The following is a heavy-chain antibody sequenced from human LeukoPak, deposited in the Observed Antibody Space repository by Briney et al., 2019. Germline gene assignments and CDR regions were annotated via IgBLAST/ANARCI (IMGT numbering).Heavy chain of an antibody. Sequence: GGSLRLSCVASGFTLSRYWMHWVRQAPGKGLVWVSHINTDGSSTSYADSVKGRFTISRDNAKNTLYLQMNSLRAEDTAVYYCARFGWVPPTHFDYWGQGTLVTASS. V-gene: IGHV3-74*01. D-gene: IGHD3-10*01. CDR3: ARFGWVPPTHFDY. CDR2: INTDGSST. CDR1: GFTLSRYW. J-gene: IGHJ4*02.